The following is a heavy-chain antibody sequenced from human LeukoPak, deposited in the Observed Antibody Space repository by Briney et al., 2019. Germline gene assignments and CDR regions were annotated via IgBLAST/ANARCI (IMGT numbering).Heavy chain of an antibody. CDR1: GFTFSTYT. V-gene: IGHV3-48*04. Sequence: GGSLRLSCAASGFTFSTYTMNWVRQAPGKGLEWVSYSSSSSSTIYYADSVKGRFTISRDNAKNSLYLQMNSLRAEDTAVYYCARDLPSFYGSGDQTLRTDYWGQGTLVTVSS. CDR2: SSSSSSTI. J-gene: IGHJ4*02. D-gene: IGHD3-10*01. CDR3: ARDLPSFYGSGDQTLRTDY.